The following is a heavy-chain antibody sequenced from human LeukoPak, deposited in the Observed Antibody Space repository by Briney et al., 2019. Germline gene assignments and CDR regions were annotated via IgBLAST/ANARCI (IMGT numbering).Heavy chain of an antibody. D-gene: IGHD1-1*01. Sequence: GSLRLSCAASGFTFPAHAMSWVRQAPGKGLEWLSAITGAGWNTFYADPVKGRFNVSRDNSKNTLYLQMDSLRAEDPAMYYCAKDRDTSNWNKDALDIWARGTRVTVSS. V-gene: IGHV3-23*01. J-gene: IGHJ3*02. CDR3: AKDRDTSNWNKDALDI. CDR1: GFTFPAHA. CDR2: ITGAGWNT.